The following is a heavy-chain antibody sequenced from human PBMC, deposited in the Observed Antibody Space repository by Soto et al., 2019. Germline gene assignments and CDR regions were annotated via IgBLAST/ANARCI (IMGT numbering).Heavy chain of an antibody. D-gene: IGHD3-3*01. CDR1: GFTFSNNA. CDR3: AIARVADSSLDH. V-gene: IGHV3-30*01. Sequence: GGSLSLSCVGSGFTFSNNAMHWVRQAPGKGLEWVAFISYDSSEIFYADSAKGRFTISRDNPENTLFLHMNSPRADDTAVYYCAIARVADSSLDHWGQGILVTVSS. CDR2: ISYDSSEI. J-gene: IGHJ4*01.